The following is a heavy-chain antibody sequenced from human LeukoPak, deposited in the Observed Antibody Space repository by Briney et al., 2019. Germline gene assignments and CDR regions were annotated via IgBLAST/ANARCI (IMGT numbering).Heavy chain of an antibody. Sequence: GGSLRLSCTVSGFTVSSNSMSWVRQAPGKGLEWVSFIYSDNTHYSDSVKGRFTISRDNSKNTLYLQMNSLRAEDTAVYHCAKDRYYYFDYWGQGTLVTVSS. CDR2: IYSDNT. J-gene: IGHJ4*02. V-gene: IGHV3-53*01. D-gene: IGHD3-9*01. CDR3: AKDRYYYFDY. CDR1: GFTVSSNS.